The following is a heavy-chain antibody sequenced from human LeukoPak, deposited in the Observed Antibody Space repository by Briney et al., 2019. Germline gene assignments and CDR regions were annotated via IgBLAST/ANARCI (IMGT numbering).Heavy chain of an antibody. CDR3: ARISSSWYTPLSYYYGMDV. D-gene: IGHD6-13*01. J-gene: IGHJ6*02. Sequence: SETLSLTCAVYGGSFSGYYWSWIRQPPGKGLEWIGEINHSGSTNYNPSLKSRVTISVDTSKNQFSLKLSSVTAADTAVYYCARISSSWYTPLSYYYGMDVWGQGTTVTVSS. CDR1: GGSFSGYY. CDR2: INHSGST. V-gene: IGHV4-34*01.